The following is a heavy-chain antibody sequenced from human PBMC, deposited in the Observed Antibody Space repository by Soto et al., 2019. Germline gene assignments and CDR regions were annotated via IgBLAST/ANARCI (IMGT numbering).Heavy chain of an antibody. J-gene: IGHJ4*02. CDR2: ISGSGGCT. CDR3: AKGRIAAAGKLDY. CDR1: RFTFSSYA. D-gene: IGHD6-13*01. Sequence: EVQLLESGGGLVQPGGSLRLSCAASRFTFSSYAMSWVRQAPGKGLEWVSAISGSGGCTYYADSVKGRFTISRDNSKNTLYLQMSSLRAEDTAVYYCAKGRIAAAGKLDYGGQGTLVTVSS. V-gene: IGHV3-23*01.